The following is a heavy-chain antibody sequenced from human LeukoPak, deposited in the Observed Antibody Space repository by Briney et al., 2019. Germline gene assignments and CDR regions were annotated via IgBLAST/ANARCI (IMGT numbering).Heavy chain of an antibody. D-gene: IGHD3-10*01. Sequence: SETLSLTCAVYGGSFSGYYWSWIRQPPGKGLEWIGEINHSGSTNYNPSLKSRVTISVDTSKNRFSLKLSSVTAADTAVYYCARGRPMVRGPYYYMDVWGKGTTVTVSS. CDR3: ARGRPMVRGPYYYMDV. CDR1: GGSFSGYY. V-gene: IGHV4-34*01. J-gene: IGHJ6*03. CDR2: INHSGST.